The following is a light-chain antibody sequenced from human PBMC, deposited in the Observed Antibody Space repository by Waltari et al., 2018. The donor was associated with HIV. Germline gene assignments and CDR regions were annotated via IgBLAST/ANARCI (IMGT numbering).Light chain of an antibody. CDR2: GAS. CDR1: QSVSSN. Sequence: EIVMTQSPATQPVSPGERAPLSCRASQSVSSNLAWYQQKPGQAPRLLIYGASTRATGIPARFIGSGSGTEFTLTISSLQSEDFAVYYCQQYNNWPPSYTFGQGTKLEIK. V-gene: IGKV3-15*01. CDR3: QQYNNWPPSYT. J-gene: IGKJ2*01.